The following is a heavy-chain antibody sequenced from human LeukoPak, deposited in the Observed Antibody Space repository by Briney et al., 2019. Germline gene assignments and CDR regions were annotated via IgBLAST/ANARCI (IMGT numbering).Heavy chain of an antibody. CDR1: GGSISSYY. J-gene: IGHJ1*01. CDR3: ASWVNDSSGYYPPAEYFQH. V-gene: IGHV4-4*07. CDR2: IYTSGST. D-gene: IGHD3-22*01. Sequence: SETLSLTCTVSGGSISSYYWSWIRQPAGKGLEWIGRIYTSGSTNYNPSLKSRVTMSVDTSKNQFSLKLSSVTAADTAVYYCASWVNDSSGYYPPAEYFQHWARAPWSPSPQ.